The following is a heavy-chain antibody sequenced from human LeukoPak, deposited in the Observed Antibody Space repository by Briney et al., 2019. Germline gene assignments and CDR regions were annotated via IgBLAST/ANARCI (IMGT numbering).Heavy chain of an antibody. J-gene: IGHJ6*02. CDR1: GGSINNYY. Sequence: PSETLSLTCTVSGGSINNYYWNWIRQPPGKGLEWIGYLYYSESTNYNPSLKSRVTISVDRSKNQFSLKLSSVTAADTAMYYCARSRMTTEDNYYYGLDVWGQGATVTVSS. CDR3: ARSRMTTEDNYYYGLDV. V-gene: IGHV4-59*01. D-gene: IGHD4-17*01. CDR2: LYYSEST.